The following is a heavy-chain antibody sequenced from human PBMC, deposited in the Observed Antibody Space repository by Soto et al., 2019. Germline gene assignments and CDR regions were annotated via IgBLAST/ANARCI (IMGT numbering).Heavy chain of an antibody. CDR3: ARDGPSGSYNLDY. V-gene: IGHV1-46*01. J-gene: IGHJ4*02. D-gene: IGHD1-26*01. CDR2: INPSDGST. Sequence: ASVKVSCKASGYTFTNYHIHWVRQAPGQGPEYMGIINPSDGSTTYPQKFQGRVTMTGDTSTSTVYMELSSLRSDDTAVYYCARDGPSGSYNLDYWGQGTLVTVPQ. CDR1: GYTFTNYH.